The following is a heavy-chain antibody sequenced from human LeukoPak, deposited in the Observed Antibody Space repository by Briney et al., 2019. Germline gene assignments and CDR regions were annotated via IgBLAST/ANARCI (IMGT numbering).Heavy chain of an antibody. J-gene: IGHJ6*03. Sequence: AASVKVSCKASGYTFTGYYMHWVRQAPGQGLEWMGWINPNSGGTNYAQKFQGRVTMTRDTSISTAYMELSRLRSDDTAVYYCAGDLRGTLLYYYYYYMDVWGKGTTVTVSS. CDR1: GYTFTGYY. D-gene: IGHD5-24*01. CDR3: AGDLRGTLLYYYYYYMDV. CDR2: INPNSGGT. V-gene: IGHV1-2*02.